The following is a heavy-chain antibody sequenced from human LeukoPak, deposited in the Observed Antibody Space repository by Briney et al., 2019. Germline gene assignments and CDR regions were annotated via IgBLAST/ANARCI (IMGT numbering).Heavy chain of an antibody. Sequence: GGSLRLSCAASGFTFSSYWMSWVRQAPGKGLEWVANIKQDGSEKYYVDSVKGRFTISRDNAKNSLYLQMNSLRAEDTAVYYCARAPKPQTWFGRFDPWGQGTLVTVSS. V-gene: IGHV3-7*03. CDR1: GFTFSSYW. CDR3: ARAPKPQTWFGRFDP. D-gene: IGHD3-10*01. J-gene: IGHJ5*02. CDR2: IKQDGSEK.